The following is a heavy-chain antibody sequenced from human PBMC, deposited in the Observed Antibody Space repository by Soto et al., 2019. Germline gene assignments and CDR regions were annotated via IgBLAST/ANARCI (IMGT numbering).Heavy chain of an antibody. CDR2: IKGDGGET. D-gene: IGHD2-2*01. Sequence: EVQLVESGGGLVQPGGSLRLSCAASGFNFNSHWMRWVRQAPGKGLEWVANIKGDGGETFYVDSVKGRFTISRDNAKNSLYLQMNSLRAEDTAVYYCARDSNWARDFWGQGNLVIVSS. CDR3: ARDSNWARDF. CDR1: GFNFNSHW. J-gene: IGHJ4*02. V-gene: IGHV3-7*01.